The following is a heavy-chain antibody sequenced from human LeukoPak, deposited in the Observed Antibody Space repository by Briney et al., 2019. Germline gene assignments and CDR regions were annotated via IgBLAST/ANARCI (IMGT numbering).Heavy chain of an antibody. J-gene: IGHJ3*02. Sequence: GGSLRLSCAASGFIFSTSDMHWLRQAPGKGLEWVAVIWYDENNKYYADSVKGRFTISRDNSKNTLYLQMNSLRAEDTAVYYCARDVADAFDIWGQGTMVTVSS. CDR1: GFIFSTSD. D-gene: IGHD2-15*01. V-gene: IGHV3-33*08. CDR3: ARDVADAFDI. CDR2: IWYDENNK.